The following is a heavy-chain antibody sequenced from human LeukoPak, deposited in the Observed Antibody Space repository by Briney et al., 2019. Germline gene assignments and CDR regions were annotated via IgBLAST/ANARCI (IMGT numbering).Heavy chain of an antibody. V-gene: IGHV1-8*01. CDR2: MNPNSGNT. CDR1: GYTFTSYD. CDR3: ARKYYDFWSGYYSFDY. Sequence: ASVKVSCKASGYTFTSYDINWVRQATGQGLEWMGWMNPNSGNTGYAQKFQGRVTMTRNTSISTAYMELSSLRSEDTAVYYCARKYYDFWSGYYSFDYWGQGTLGTVSS. D-gene: IGHD3-3*01. J-gene: IGHJ4*02.